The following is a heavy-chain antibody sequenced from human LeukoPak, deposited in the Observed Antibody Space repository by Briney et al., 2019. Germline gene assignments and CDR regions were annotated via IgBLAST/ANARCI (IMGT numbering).Heavy chain of an antibody. CDR2: INPNSGGT. D-gene: IGHD5-18*01. Sequence: ASVTVSCKASGYTFTDYYVHWVRQAPGQGLEWMGWINPNSGGTNYAQKFQGRVTMTRDTSISTAYMEVSRLRSDDTAVYYCARDIVHTAMDPPSDYYYYGMDVWGQGTTVTVSS. J-gene: IGHJ6*02. V-gene: IGHV1-2*02. CDR3: ARDIVHTAMDPPSDYYYYGMDV. CDR1: GYTFTDYY.